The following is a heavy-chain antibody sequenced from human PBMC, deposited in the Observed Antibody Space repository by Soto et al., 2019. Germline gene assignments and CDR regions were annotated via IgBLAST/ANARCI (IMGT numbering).Heavy chain of an antibody. CDR1: GYTFTSYD. CDR3: ARVGRYSFLYYYYGMDV. D-gene: IGHD5-18*01. V-gene: IGHV1-8*01. CDR2: MNPNSGNT. J-gene: IGHJ6*02. Sequence: VASVKVSCKASGYTFTSYDINWVRQATGQGLEWMGWMNPNSGNTGYAQKFQGRVTMTRNTSISTAYMELSSLRSEDTAVYYCARVGRYSFLYYYYGMDVWGQGTTVTVSS.